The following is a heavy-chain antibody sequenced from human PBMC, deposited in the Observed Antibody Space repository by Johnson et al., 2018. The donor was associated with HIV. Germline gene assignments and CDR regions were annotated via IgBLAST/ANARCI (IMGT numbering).Heavy chain of an antibody. D-gene: IGHD6-6*01. CDR2: ISYDGSDD. CDR3: ARGGRKQLACDAFDI. V-gene: IGHV3-30*03. CDR1: GFTFASYG. J-gene: IGHJ3*02. Sequence: QVQLVESGGGVVQPGRSLRLSCEVSGFTFASYGMHWVRQGPGKGLEWVAFISYDGSDDYYADSVKGRFTISRDNSKNTLYLQMNSLRAEDTALYYCARGGRKQLACDAFDIWGQGTMVTVSS.